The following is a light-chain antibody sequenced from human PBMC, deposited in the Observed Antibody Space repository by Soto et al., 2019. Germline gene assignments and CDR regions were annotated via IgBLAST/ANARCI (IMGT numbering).Light chain of an antibody. J-gene: IGKJ1*01. CDR1: QSISKW. Sequence: DIQMTQSPSTLSASLGDRVTVTCRASQSISKWLAWYQQKPGKAPSLLIIGASNLESGVPSSFSGSGSGTEFTLTISSLQPDDFATDYCQQYNDYSPWTFGQGTKVEIK. CDR3: QQYNDYSPWT. CDR2: GAS. V-gene: IGKV1-5*01.